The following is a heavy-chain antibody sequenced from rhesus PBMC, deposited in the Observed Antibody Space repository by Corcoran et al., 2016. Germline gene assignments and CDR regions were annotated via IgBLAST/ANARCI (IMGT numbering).Heavy chain of an antibody. V-gene: IGHV4-160*01. CDR3: ESTEAGKYSSGWLEYFEF. Sequence: QVQLQESGPGLVTPSATLSLTCAVSGYSISSNYWSWIRQPPGKGLEWIGYIYGSSGSTYYNPSLKSRVTISTDTAKNQFYLKLSYVTAAETDVYYGESTEAGKYSSGWLEYFEFWGQGALVTVSS. CDR1: GYSISSNY. D-gene: IGHD6-31*01. J-gene: IGHJ1*01. CDR2: IYGSSGST.